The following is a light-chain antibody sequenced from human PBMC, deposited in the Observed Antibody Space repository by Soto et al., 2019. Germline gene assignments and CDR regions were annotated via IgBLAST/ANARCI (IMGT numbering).Light chain of an antibody. CDR2: DAS. CDR1: QDINSY. J-gene: IGKJ4*01. CDR3: QQYDNLPLT. Sequence: DIQMTQSPSSLSASVGDRVTITCQATQDINSYLGWYQQKPGKAPKLLIFDASNLETGVPSRFSGSGSGTDFTFTISSLQPEDFATYYCQQYDNLPLTFGGGTKVDIK. V-gene: IGKV1-33*01.